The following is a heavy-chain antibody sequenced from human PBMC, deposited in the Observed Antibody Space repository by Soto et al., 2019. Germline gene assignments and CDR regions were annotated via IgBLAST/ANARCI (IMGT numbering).Heavy chain of an antibody. CDR1: AFTFTNAW. V-gene: IGHV3-15*07. Sequence: QLVESGGGLVKPGGSLRLSCAASAFTFTNAWMNWVRQAPGKGLEWVGRIKSKSQGGTADYAAPVKGRFAISRDDSKNTLYLQRNSLQTDDTAVYFFATEREGTVTLLRGLEPGAFDVWGLGTMVTVSS. CDR2: IKSKSQGGTA. J-gene: IGHJ3*01. CDR3: ATEREGTVTLLRGLEPGAFDV. D-gene: IGHD3-10*01.